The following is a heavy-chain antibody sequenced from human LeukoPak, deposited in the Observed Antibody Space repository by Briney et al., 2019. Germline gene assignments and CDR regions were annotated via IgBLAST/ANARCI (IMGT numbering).Heavy chain of an antibody. V-gene: IGHV1-18*01. J-gene: IGHJ5*02. D-gene: IGHD3-10*01. CDR1: GYTFTSYD. CDR3: VVITMVRGVANWFDP. CDR2: ISAYNGNT. Sequence: ASVKVSCKASGYTFTSYDINWVRQAPGQGLEWMGWISAYNGNTNYAQKLQGRVTMTTDTSTSTAYMELRSLRSDDTAVYYCVVITMVRGVANWFDPWGQGTLVTVSS.